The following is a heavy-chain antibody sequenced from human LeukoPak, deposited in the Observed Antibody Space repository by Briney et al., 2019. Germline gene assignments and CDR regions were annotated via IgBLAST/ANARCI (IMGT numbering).Heavy chain of an antibody. V-gene: IGHV3-53*01. J-gene: IGHJ4*02. CDR3: ATDSPDYGGKGFDY. CDR1: GFTVGSSY. CDR2: IYSGGDT. D-gene: IGHD4-23*01. Sequence: GGSLRLSCAASGFTVGSSYMSWVRQAPGKGLEWVSVIYSGGDTYYADSVKGRFTISRDNSKNSLYLQMNTLRAEDTAIYYCATDSPDYGGKGFDYWGQGTLVTVSS.